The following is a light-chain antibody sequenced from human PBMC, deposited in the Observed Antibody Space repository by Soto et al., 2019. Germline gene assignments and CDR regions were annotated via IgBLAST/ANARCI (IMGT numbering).Light chain of an antibody. V-gene: IGKV1-6*01. J-gene: IGKJ1*01. CDR1: QDIRSD. CDR2: AAS. CDR3: LLDFRYFWA. Sequence: AIQMTQFPSSLSASVGDRVTINCRASQDIRSDLGWYQQRPGKAPKLLIYAASSLQSGVPSRFSGSGSGTDFTLTISSLQPEDFATYYCLLDFRYFWAFGQGTKVDI.